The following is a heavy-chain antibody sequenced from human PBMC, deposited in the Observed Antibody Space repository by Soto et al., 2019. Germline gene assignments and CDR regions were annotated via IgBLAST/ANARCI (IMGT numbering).Heavy chain of an antibody. J-gene: IGHJ4*02. Sequence: ASVKVSCKASGGTFSSYTISWVRQAPGQGLEWMGRVIPILGIANYAQKFQGRVTITADKSTSTAYMELSSLRSEDTAVYYCASIFGSGYPSPIDPWGQGTLVTVSS. D-gene: IGHD3-22*01. CDR1: GGTFSSYT. CDR2: VIPILGIA. CDR3: ASIFGSGYPSPIDP. V-gene: IGHV1-69*02.